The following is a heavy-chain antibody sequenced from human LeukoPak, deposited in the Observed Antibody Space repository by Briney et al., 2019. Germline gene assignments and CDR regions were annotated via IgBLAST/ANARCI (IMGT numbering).Heavy chain of an antibody. CDR2: IWYDGSNK. CDR3: ARDSLSSSWPDY. V-gene: IGHV3-33*01. CDR1: GFTFSSYG. J-gene: IGHJ4*02. Sequence: GRSLRLSCAASGFTFSSYGMHWVRQAPGKGPEWVAVIWYDGSNKYYADSVKGRFTISRDNSKNTLYLQMNSLRAEDTAVYYCARDSLSSSWPDYWGQGTLVTVSS. D-gene: IGHD6-13*01.